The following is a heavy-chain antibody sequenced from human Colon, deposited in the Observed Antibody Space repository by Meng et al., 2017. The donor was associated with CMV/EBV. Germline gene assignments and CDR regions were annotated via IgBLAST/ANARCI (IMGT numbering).Heavy chain of an antibody. CDR3: ARGHASSSSFDY. Sequence: ASVKVSCKASGYTFTGYYIFWVRQAPGQGLEWLGWINSNSDGTNYAQKFQGRVTMTRDTSISTAYMELSRLMSDDTALYYCARGHASSSSFDYWGQGTLVTVSS. D-gene: IGHD6-6*01. J-gene: IGHJ4*02. CDR2: INSNSDGT. V-gene: IGHV1-2*02. CDR1: GYTFTGYY.